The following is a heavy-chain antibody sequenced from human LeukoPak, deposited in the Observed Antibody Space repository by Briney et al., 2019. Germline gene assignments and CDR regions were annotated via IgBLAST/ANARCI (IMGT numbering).Heavy chain of an antibody. D-gene: IGHD2-2*02. Sequence: SETLSLTCTVSGGSISSSSYYWGWIRQPPGKGLEWIGSIYYSGSTYYNPSLKSRVTISVDTSKNQFSLKLSSVTAADTAVYYCARDGDCGRTSCYTGPLDYWGQGTLVTVSS. J-gene: IGHJ4*02. V-gene: IGHV4-39*02. CDR1: GGSISSSSYY. CDR2: IYYSGST. CDR3: ARDGDCGRTSCYTGPLDY.